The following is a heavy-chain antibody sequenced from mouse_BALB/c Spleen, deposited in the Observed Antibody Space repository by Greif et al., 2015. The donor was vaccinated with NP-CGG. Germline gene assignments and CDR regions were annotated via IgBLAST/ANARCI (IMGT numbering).Heavy chain of an antibody. J-gene: IGHJ2*01. CDR3: ARRGDYDGFDY. CDR2: INPSTGYT. D-gene: IGHD2-4*01. Sequence: QVQLQQPGAELAKPGASVKMSCKASGYTFTSYWMHWVKQRPGQGLEWIGYINPSTGYTEYNQKFKDKATLTADKSSSTAYMQLSSLTSEDSAVYYCARRGDYDGFDYWGQGTTLTVSS. V-gene: IGHV1-7*01. CDR1: GYTFTSYW.